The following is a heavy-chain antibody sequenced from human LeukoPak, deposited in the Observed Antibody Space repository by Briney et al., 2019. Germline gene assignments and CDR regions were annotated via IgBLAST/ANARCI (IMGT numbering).Heavy chain of an antibody. J-gene: IGHJ4*02. V-gene: IGHV3-21*01. CDR3: ARVPVAARPIDY. CDR1: GFTFNNYW. D-gene: IGHD6-6*01. CDR2: ISSSSSYI. Sequence: GGSLRLSCAASGFTFNNYWIHWVRQVPGKGLEWVSSISSSSSYIYYADSVKGRFTISRDNAKNSLYLQMNSLRAEDTAVYYCARVPVAARPIDYWGQGTLVTVSS.